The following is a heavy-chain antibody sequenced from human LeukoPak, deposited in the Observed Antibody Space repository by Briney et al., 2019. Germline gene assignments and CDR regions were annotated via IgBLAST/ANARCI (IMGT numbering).Heavy chain of an antibody. CDR2: IKSDGTT. J-gene: IGHJ4*02. Sequence: GGSLRPSCATSGFTFSNAWLSWVRQAPGKGLEWVSRIKSDGTTDYAAPVKGRFTISRDVSKATLYLQMNSLKTEDTAIYYCTTVSHFYLGGQGTLVTVSS. CDR1: GFTFSNAW. V-gene: IGHV3-15*01. D-gene: IGHD2/OR15-2a*01. CDR3: TTVSHFYL.